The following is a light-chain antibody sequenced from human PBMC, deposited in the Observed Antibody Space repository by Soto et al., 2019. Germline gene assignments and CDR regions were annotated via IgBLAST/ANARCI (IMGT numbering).Light chain of an antibody. CDR1: QSVSTN. Sequence: EIVMTQSPATLSVSPGERATLSCRASQSVSTNLAWYQQRSGQAPRLLIYGASTRATGMPARFSGSGSGTELTLTISSLQSEDFAVYYCQQYNNWPQTFGQGTKLEIK. CDR3: QQYNNWPQT. CDR2: GAS. J-gene: IGKJ2*01. V-gene: IGKV3-15*01.